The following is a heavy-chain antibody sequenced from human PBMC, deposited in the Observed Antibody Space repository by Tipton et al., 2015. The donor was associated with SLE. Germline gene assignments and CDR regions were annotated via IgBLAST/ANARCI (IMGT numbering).Heavy chain of an antibody. V-gene: IGHV4-59*08. CDR2: ISSGGGT. D-gene: IGHD2-15*01. CDR3: ARAVDCRGGSCYLAR. J-gene: IGHJ4*02. Sequence: TLSLTCSVSGGSISSNSWIWIRQPPGKGLDWIGYISSGGGTNYNPSLKSRVTISVDMAKNQFSLKLTSVTAADTAVYYCARAVDCRGGSCYLARWGQETLVTVSS. CDR1: GGSISSNS.